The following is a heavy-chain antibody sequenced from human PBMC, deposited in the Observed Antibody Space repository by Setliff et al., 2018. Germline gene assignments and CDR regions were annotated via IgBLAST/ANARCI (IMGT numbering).Heavy chain of an antibody. CDR2: TSNLGIT. Sequence: SETLSLTCTVSGGSISTYYWSWIRRPAGKGLEWIGYTSNLGITSYNPSLKGRVTISVDTSKSQFSLKLSSVTAADTAVYFCARGGVLGTGDFDYWGQGTLVTVSS. V-gene: IGHV4-59*01. D-gene: IGHD3-16*01. CDR1: GGSISTYY. CDR3: ARGGVLGTGDFDY. J-gene: IGHJ4*02.